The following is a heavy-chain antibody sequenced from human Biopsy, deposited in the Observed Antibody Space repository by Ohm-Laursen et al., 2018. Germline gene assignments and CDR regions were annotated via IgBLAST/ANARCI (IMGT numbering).Heavy chain of an antibody. Sequence: SDTLSLTCTVSDASASSGRYYWTWIRQPPRKPLEWIGYFYSSGTTRYNPSLESRLSISMDTSKNEVSLRLTSMTAADTAVYYCAREGLDWDNRRYKGLDVWGQGATVIVSS. V-gene: IGHV4-61*01. D-gene: IGHD1/OR15-1a*01. CDR1: DASASSGRYY. J-gene: IGHJ6*02. CDR2: FYSSGTT. CDR3: AREGLDWDNRRYKGLDV.